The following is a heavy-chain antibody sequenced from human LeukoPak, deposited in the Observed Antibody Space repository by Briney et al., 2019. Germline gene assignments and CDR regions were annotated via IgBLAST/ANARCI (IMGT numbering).Heavy chain of an antibody. CDR1: GGSISSYY. V-gene: IGHV4-59*12. CDR2: IYYSGST. J-gene: IGHJ6*02. D-gene: IGHD6-13*01. Sequence: SETLSLTCTVSGGSISSYYWSWIRQPPGKGLEWIGYIYYSGSTNYNPSLKSRVTISVDTSKNQFSLKLSSVTAADTAVYYCARIAAYYYYYGMDVWGQGTTVTVSS. CDR3: ARIAAYYYYYGMDV.